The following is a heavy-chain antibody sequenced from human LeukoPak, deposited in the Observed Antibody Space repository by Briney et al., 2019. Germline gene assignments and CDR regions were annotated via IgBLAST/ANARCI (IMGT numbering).Heavy chain of an antibody. Sequence: PGGSLRLSCAASGFTFRSYSMNWVRQAPGKGLEWVSSISSSGSYINYADSVKGRFTISRDNAKNSLYLQMDSLRAEDTAVYYCARLAGAGSSGFDYWGQGTLVTVSS. J-gene: IGHJ4*02. CDR3: ARLAGAGSSGFDY. D-gene: IGHD1-26*01. V-gene: IGHV3-21*01. CDR1: GFTFRSYS. CDR2: ISSSGSYI.